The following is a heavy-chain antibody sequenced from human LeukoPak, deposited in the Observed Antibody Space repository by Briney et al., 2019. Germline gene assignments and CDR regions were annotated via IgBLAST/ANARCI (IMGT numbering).Heavy chain of an antibody. V-gene: IGHV3-30*02. CDR2: IRFDGSNK. D-gene: IGHD2-2*01. Sequence: GGSLRLSCAASGFTFNSYGMHWVRQAPGKGLEWVAFIRFDGSNKYYAASVKGRFAISRDDSKNTLYLQMNSLRAEDTAVYYCAKEYQLLYFDYWGQGNLVTVSS. CDR3: AKEYQLLYFDY. J-gene: IGHJ4*02. CDR1: GFTFNSYG.